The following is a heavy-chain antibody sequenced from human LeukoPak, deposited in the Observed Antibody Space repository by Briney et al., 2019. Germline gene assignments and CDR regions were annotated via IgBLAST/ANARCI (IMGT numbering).Heavy chain of an antibody. V-gene: IGHV3-23*01. J-gene: IGHJ6*03. D-gene: IGHD5-12*01. CDR3: AKSEGYSGYDSSMDV. CDR2: IFPSGGEI. Sequence: GGSLRLSCAASGFTFSTFAMIWVRQPPGKGLEWVSSIFPSGGEIHYADSVRGRFTISRDNSKNTLYLQMNSLRAEDTAVYYCAKSEGYSGYDSSMDVWGKGTTVTVSS. CDR1: GFTFSTFA.